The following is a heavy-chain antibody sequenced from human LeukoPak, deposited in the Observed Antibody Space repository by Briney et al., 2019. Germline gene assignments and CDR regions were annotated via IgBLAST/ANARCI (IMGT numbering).Heavy chain of an antibody. CDR3: ASGHGGPDFWSAHNRYFDY. CDR1: GFTFSSYS. CDR2: ISSSSSTI. J-gene: IGHJ4*02. V-gene: IGHV3-48*01. D-gene: IGHD3-3*01. Sequence: GGSLRLSCAASGFTFSSYSMNWVRQAPGKGLEWVSYISSSSSTIYYADSVKGRFTISRDNAKNSLYLQMNSLRAEDTAVYYCASGHGGPDFWSAHNRYFDYWGQGTLVTVSS.